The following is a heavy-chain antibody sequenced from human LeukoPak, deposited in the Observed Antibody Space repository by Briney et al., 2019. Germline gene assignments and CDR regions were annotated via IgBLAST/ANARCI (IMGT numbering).Heavy chain of an antibody. V-gene: IGHV1-2*06. J-gene: IGHJ6*02. D-gene: IGHD2-2*01. Sequence: ASVKVSCKASGYTFTGYYMHWVRQAPGQGLEWMGRINPNSGGTNYAQKFQGRVTMTRDTSISTAYMELRRLRSEDTAVYYCARDRRYCSSTSCLRGYYYYGMDVWGQGTTVTVSS. CDR3: ARDRRYCSSTSCLRGYYYYGMDV. CDR2: INPNSGGT. CDR1: GYTFTGYY.